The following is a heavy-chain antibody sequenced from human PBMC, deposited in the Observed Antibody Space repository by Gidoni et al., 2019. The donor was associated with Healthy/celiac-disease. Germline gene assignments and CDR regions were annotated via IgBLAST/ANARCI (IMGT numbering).Heavy chain of an antibody. CDR1: GGTFSSCA. D-gene: IGHD6-6*01. Sequence: QVQRVQSGAAVKKPGSSVKVSCKASGGTFSSCAISWVRQDAGQGLEWMGGIIPIFCTANFAHKFQGRVTITADKSTITAYMELGSLRSEDTAVYYCAGARGYSSSSKYYFDYWGQGTLVTVSS. CDR3: AGARGYSSSSKYYFDY. V-gene: IGHV1-69*06. J-gene: IGHJ4*02. CDR2: IIPIFCTA.